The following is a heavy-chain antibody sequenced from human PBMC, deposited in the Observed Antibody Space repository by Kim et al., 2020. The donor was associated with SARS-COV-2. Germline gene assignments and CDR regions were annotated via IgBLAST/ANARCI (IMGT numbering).Heavy chain of an antibody. CDR3: ARDGGLNTFGVLIRRGVDV. J-gene: IGHJ6*02. V-gene: IGHV3-48*02. Sequence: GRFTISRDNAKNSLYLQMNSLRDEDTAVYYCARDGGLNTFGVLIRRGVDVWGQGTTVTVSS. D-gene: IGHD3-3*01.